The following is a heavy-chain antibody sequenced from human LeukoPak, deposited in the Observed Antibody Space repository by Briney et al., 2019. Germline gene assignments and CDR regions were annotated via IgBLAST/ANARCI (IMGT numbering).Heavy chain of an antibody. CDR1: GGSFSGYY. J-gene: IGHJ4*02. Sequence: SETLSLTCADYGGSFSGYYWSWIRQPPGKGLEGMGEMNHSGGTNYNPSLKSRVTISVDTSKNQFSLKLSSVTAADTAVYYCAKHYMGSYDNRGLDYWGQGSLVTVSS. V-gene: IGHV4-34*01. CDR3: AKHYMGSYDNRGLDY. D-gene: IGHD3-10*01. CDR2: MNHSGGT.